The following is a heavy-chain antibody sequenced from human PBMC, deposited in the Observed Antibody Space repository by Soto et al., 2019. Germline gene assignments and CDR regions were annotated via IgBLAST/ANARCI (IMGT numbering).Heavy chain of an antibody. CDR3: ARANYYDSSGRENWFDP. V-gene: IGHV4-31*03. Sequence: SETLSLTCTVSGVSISSGGYYWSWIRQHPGKGLEWIGYIYYSGSTYYNPSLKSRVTISVDTSKNQFSLKLSSVTAADTAVYYCARANYYDSSGRENWFDPWGQGTLVTVSS. D-gene: IGHD3-22*01. CDR1: GVSISSGGYY. J-gene: IGHJ5*02. CDR2: IYYSGST.